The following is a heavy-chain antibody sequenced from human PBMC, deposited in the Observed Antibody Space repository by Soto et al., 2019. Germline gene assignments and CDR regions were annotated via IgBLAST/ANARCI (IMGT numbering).Heavy chain of an antibody. CDR1: GGSINSGGYY. J-gene: IGHJ4*02. CDR3: TRQRDGYNYRYFDY. V-gene: IGHV4-31*03. CDR2: IYYSGST. D-gene: IGHD5-12*01. Sequence: QVQLQESGPGLVKPSQTLSLTCTVSGGSINSGGYYWSWIRQHPGKGLEWIGYIYYSGSTYYNPSLKSRVTXXIXTXXTQFSLRLSSVTAADTAVYYCTRQRDGYNYRYFDYWGQGTLVTVSS.